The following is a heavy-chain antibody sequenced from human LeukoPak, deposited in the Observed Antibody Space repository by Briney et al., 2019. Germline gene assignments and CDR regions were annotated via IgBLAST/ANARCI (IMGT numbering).Heavy chain of an antibody. V-gene: IGHV3-23*01. CDR2: ISGSGGST. J-gene: IGHJ4*02. CDR3: AKALIGLRGASYFDY. CDR1: GFTFSSYA. D-gene: IGHD3-10*01. Sequence: GGSLRLSCAASGFTFSSYAMSWVRQAPGKGLEWVSAISGSGGSTYYADSVKGRFTISRDNSKNTLYLQMNSLRAEDTAVYYCAKALIGLRGASYFDYWGQGTLVTVSS.